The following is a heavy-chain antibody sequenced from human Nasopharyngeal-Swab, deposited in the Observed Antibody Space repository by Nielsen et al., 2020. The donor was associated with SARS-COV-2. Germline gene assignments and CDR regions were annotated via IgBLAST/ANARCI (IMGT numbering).Heavy chain of an antibody. Sequence: GGSLRLSCAASEFTFSTYSMSWVRQAPGKGLEWVSSITSSGEKTDYADSVKGRFTISRDNSKNTLYLQMSSLGAEDTAVYYCAKDRRVEPTRWYFDYWGQGTLVTVSS. V-gene: IGHV3-23*01. CDR1: EFTFSTYS. D-gene: IGHD1-1*01. J-gene: IGHJ4*02. CDR3: AKDRRVEPTRWYFDY. CDR2: ITSSGEKT.